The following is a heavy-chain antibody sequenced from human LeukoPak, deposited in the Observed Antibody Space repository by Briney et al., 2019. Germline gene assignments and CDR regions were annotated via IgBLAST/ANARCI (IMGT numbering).Heavy chain of an antibody. CDR2: IYTGGNT. V-gene: IGHV3-66*01. CDR1: GFSVNNNY. Sequence: GSLRLSCAASGFSVNNNYMSWVRQPAGKGLEWLSVIYTGGNTFYADSVKGRFTISRDNAKNTVSLQMNSLRPEDTGVYYCTRAPSEIGGYYPEYFRHWGQGTLVTVSS. CDR3: TRAPSEIGGYYPEYFRH. J-gene: IGHJ1*01. D-gene: IGHD3-22*01.